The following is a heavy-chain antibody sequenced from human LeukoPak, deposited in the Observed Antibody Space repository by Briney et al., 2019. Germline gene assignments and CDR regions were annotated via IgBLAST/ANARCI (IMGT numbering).Heavy chain of an antibody. V-gene: IGHV3-33*01. D-gene: IGHD1-1*01. CDR2: IWYDGNQS. CDR1: GFTFSSYV. CDR3: AREPINDHPAIGY. Sequence: GGSLRLSCAASGFTFSSYVMHWVRQAPDKGLEWVALIWYDGNQSWYADSVKGRFTVSRDNSKNTLYLQMNSLRAEDTAVYYCAREPINDHPAIGYWGQGTLVTVSS. J-gene: IGHJ4*02.